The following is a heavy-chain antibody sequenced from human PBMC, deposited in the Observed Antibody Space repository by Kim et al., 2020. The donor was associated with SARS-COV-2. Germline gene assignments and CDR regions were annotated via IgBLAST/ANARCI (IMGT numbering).Heavy chain of an antibody. CDR3: ARVNGGNSPQYYYYYYGMDV. D-gene: IGHD2-21*02. CDR1: GGTFSSYA. Sequence: SVKVSCKASGGTFSSYAISWVRQAPGQGREWMGGIIPIFGTANYAQKFQGRVTITADESTSTAYMELSSLRSEDTAVYYCARVNGGNSPQYYYYYYGMDVWGQGTTVTVSS. J-gene: IGHJ6*02. V-gene: IGHV1-69*13. CDR2: IIPIFGTA.